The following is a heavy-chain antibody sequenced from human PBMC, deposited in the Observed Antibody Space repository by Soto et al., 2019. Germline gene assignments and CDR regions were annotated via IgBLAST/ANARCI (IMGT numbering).Heavy chain of an antibody. CDR1: VGSISSYY. Sequence: PSETLSLTCTVSVGSISSYYWSWIRQPAGKGLEWIGRIYTSGSTNYNPSLKSRVTMSVDTSKNQFSLKLSSVTAADTAVYYCARDTNNYDDDYYYYYGMDVWGQGTTVTVSS. CDR3: ARDTNNYDDDYYYYYGMDV. J-gene: IGHJ6*02. D-gene: IGHD2-8*01. V-gene: IGHV4-4*07. CDR2: IYTSGST.